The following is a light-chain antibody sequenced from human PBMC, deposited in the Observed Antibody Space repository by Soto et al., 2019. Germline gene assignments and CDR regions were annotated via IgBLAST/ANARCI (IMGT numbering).Light chain of an antibody. J-gene: IGLJ2*01. CDR2: EVS. V-gene: IGLV2-8*01. CDR3: NSYAGSHHFVV. CDR1: SSDIGGYNY. Sequence: QSALTQPPSASGSPGQSVTISCTGTSSDIGGYNYVSWYQQHPGKAPKLMIHEVSKRPSGVPDRFSGSKSGNTASLTVSGRQAEDEAYYFCNSYAGSHHFVVFGGGTKLTVL.